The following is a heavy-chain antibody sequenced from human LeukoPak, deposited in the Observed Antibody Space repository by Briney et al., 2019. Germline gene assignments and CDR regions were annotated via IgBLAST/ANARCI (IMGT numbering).Heavy chain of an antibody. CDR3: ARRGRSSSLDVPWFDS. Sequence: ASVKVSCKASGVTLSGFTITWVRQAPGQGLEWMGGIIPVFGTANYAQKFQGRVTITADESTRTAYMELTSLRSEDTAVYYCARRGRSSSLDVPWFDSWGQGTLVTVSS. D-gene: IGHD6-6*01. CDR1: GVTLSGFT. CDR2: IIPVFGTA. J-gene: IGHJ5*01. V-gene: IGHV1-69*13.